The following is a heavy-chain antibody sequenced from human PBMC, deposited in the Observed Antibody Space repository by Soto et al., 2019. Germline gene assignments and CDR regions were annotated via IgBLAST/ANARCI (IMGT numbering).Heavy chain of an antibody. CDR2: VSPPVRTS. D-gene: IGHD3-10*01. CDR3: ARVLSYGSGSYSPYGMDG. Sequence: QVQLVQSGGEVKKPGSSVKVSCKTSGVSFNNNGIGWVRQAPGHGLEWMGGVSPPVRTSNYGRKLQGRISITADASRGTVNMQLRSLTAEDTAQEDVARVLSYGSGSYSPYGMDGWGQGTTVTVSS. V-gene: IGHV1-69*01. CDR1: GVSFNNNG. J-gene: IGHJ6*02.